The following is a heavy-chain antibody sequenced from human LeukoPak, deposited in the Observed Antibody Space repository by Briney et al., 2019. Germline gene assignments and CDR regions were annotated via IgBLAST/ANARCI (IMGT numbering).Heavy chain of an antibody. CDR2: IYSGGST. V-gene: IGHV3-66*01. Sequence: GGSLRLSCAASGFTVSSNYMSWVRQAPGKGLEWVSVIYSGGSTYYADSVKGRFTISRDNSKNTLYLQMNSLRAEDTAVYYCAKVPAYYFDSSGYLDYWGQGTLVTVSS. CDR3: AKVPAYYFDSSGYLDY. J-gene: IGHJ4*02. CDR1: GFTVSSNY. D-gene: IGHD3-22*01.